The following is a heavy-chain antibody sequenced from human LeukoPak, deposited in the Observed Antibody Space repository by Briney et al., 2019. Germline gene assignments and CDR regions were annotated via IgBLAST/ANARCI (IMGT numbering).Heavy chain of an antibody. V-gene: IGHV4-59*01. J-gene: IGHJ4*02. D-gene: IGHD6-19*01. CDR2: IYYSGST. CDR1: GGSISSYY. CDR3: AGGGAVADFDY. Sequence: PSETLSLTCTVSGGSISSYYWSWIRQPPGKGLEWIAYIYYSGSTNYNPFLKSRVTISVNTSKNQFSLKLSSVTAADTAVYYCAGGGAVADFDYWGQGTLVTVSS.